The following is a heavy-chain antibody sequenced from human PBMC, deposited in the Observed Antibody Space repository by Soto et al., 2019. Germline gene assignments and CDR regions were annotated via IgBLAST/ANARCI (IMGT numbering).Heavy chain of an antibody. Sequence: QVQLVQSGAEVKKPGSSVKVSCKASGGTFSSYAISWVRQAPGLGLEWMGGIIPIFGTANYAQKFQGRVTITADKSTSTAYMELSSLRSEDTAVYYCARGEKGLLYYYYGMDVWGQGTTVTVSS. V-gene: IGHV1-69*06. CDR1: GGTFSSYA. J-gene: IGHJ6*02. CDR3: ARGEKGLLYYYYGMDV. CDR2: IIPIFGTA. D-gene: IGHD3-3*01.